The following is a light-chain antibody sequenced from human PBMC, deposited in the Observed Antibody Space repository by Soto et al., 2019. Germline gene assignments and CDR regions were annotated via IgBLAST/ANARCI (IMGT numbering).Light chain of an antibody. Sequence: QSVLTQPPSASGTPGQRVTISCSGSSYNIGSNTVNWYQQLPGTAPKLLIYSNNQRPSGVPDRFSGSKSGTSASLAISGLQSEDEADYYCAAWDDSLTAVVFGGGTKLTVL. CDR1: SYNIGSNT. CDR3: AAWDDSLTAVV. V-gene: IGLV1-44*01. CDR2: SNN. J-gene: IGLJ2*01.